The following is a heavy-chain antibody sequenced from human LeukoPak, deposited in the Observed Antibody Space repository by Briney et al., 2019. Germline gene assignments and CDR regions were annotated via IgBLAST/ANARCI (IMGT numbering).Heavy chain of an antibody. CDR3: ARVPYSGSTPGYFDL. D-gene: IGHD1-26*01. V-gene: IGHV4-59*01. J-gene: IGHJ2*01. CDR1: GGSISSYY. CDR2: IYYSGSA. Sequence: SETLSLTCTVSGGSISSYYWSWIRQPPGKGLEWIGYIYYSGSANYNPSLKSRVTISVDTSKNQFSLKLSSVTAADTAVYYCARVPYSGSTPGYFDLWGRGTLVTVSS.